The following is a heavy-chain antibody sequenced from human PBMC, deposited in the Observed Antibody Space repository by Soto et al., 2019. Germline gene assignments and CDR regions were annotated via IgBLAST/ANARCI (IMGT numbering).Heavy chain of an antibody. V-gene: IGHV3-15*01. CDR2: IKSKPSGGTT. D-gene: IGHD2-2*01. Sequence: EVQLVESGGGLVKPGGSLTLSCVASGFTFSNVWMNWVRQAPGRGLEWVGRIKSKPSGGTTDYAAPVKVRFTLSRDDSEDTLYLQMDSLHTEDTAVYYCSTDCDGSTCYEDGYFQRWGQGTLVTVSS. J-gene: IGHJ1*01. CDR3: STDCDGSTCYEDGYFQR. CDR1: GFTFSNVW.